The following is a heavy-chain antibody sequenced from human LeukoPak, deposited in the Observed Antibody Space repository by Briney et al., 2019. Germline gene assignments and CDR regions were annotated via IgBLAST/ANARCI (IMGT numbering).Heavy chain of an antibody. CDR1: GFTFSDYY. V-gene: IGHV3-11*01. D-gene: IGHD2-15*01. J-gene: IGHJ3*02. CDR3: ARDRDCSGGSCYSGVAFDI. Sequence: GGSLRLSCAASGFTFSDYYMSWIRQAPGKGLEWVSYISSSGSTIYYADSVKGRFTISRDNAKNSLYLQMNSLRAEDTVVYYCARDRDCSGGSCYSGVAFDIWGQGTMVTVSS. CDR2: ISSSGSTI.